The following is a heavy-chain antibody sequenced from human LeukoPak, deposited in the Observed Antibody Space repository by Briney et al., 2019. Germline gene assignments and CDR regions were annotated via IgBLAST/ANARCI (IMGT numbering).Heavy chain of an antibody. CDR1: GYSFTDYW. J-gene: IGHJ4*02. CDR2: IYPVDSDT. D-gene: IGHD2-2*01. Sequence: GESLKISCKGPGYSFTDYWIGWVRQMPGKGLEWMGIIYPVDSDTRYSPSFQGQVTISADKSTSTAYLQWSRLKASDTAMYYCARRGLYCSSTSCFFDYWGQGTLVTVSS. V-gene: IGHV5-51*01. CDR3: ARRGLYCSSTSCFFDY.